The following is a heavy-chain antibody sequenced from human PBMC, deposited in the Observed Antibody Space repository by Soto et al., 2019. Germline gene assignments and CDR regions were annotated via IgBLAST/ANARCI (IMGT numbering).Heavy chain of an antibody. CDR2: IGGTDGDSDGVP. V-gene: IGHV3-23*01. J-gene: IGHJ6*02. CDR1: GFILNNYA. D-gene: IGHD3-3*01. Sequence: VQLLESGGDSVQPGGSLRLSCVASGFILNNYAMRWVRQAPGKGLEWVSTIGGTDGDSDGVPWYEDSVKGRFTMSRARSANTASLPDETFRAEDPAIKYCVKSGRDGGDFYFWGQVKTVGVSS. CDR3: VKSGRDGGDFYF.